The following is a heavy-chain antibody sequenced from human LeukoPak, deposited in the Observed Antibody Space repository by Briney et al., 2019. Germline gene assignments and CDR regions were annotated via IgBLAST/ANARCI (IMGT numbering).Heavy chain of an antibody. Sequence: ASVKVSCKGCGYTFTSYAMHWVRQAPGKGLDWMGWINAGNGNTKYSQKFQGRVTITRDTSASTAYMELSSLRSEDTAVYYCARVRGYSYAHGAFDIWGQGTMVTVSS. CDR3: ARVRGYSYAHGAFDI. V-gene: IGHV1-3*01. CDR1: GYTFTSYA. CDR2: INAGNGNT. J-gene: IGHJ3*02. D-gene: IGHD5-18*01.